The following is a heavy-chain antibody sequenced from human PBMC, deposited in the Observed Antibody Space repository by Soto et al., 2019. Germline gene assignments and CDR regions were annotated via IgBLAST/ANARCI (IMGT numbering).Heavy chain of an antibody. J-gene: IGHJ2*01. CDR2: IYRGSP. V-gene: IGHV4-61*01. CDR3: SRDQGLGAGYFAL. D-gene: IGHD7-27*01. CDR1: GGSVSSGTYY. Sequence: QVQLQESGPGQVKPSETLFLTCTVSGGSVSSGTYYWSWIRQPAGKGLEWMGYIYRGSPNYNPSLESRATISVDTSRTQFSLMLSSVTAADTAVYYCSRDQGLGAGYFALWGHGTLVTVSS.